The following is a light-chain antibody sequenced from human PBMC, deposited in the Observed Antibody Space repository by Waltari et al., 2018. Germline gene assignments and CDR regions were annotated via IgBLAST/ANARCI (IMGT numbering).Light chain of an antibody. Sequence: ERVMTQSPATLSVSPGERATLSCRASQSVSSNLVWYQQKPGQPPRLLIYGASTRATGIPARFSGSGSVTEFTLTISSLQSEDFAVYYCQQYANWPLTFGGGTKVEIK. J-gene: IGKJ4*01. CDR2: GAS. CDR3: QQYANWPLT. V-gene: IGKV3-15*01. CDR1: QSVSSN.